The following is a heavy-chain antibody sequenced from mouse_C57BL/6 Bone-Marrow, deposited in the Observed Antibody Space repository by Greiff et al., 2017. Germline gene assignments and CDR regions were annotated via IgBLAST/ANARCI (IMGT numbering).Heavy chain of an antibody. J-gene: IGHJ2*01. CDR2: INPNNGGT. CDR3: ARSGSFDY. V-gene: IGHV1-26*01. D-gene: IGHD3-1*01. CDR1: GYTFTDYY. Sequence: VQLQQSGPELVKPGASVKISCKASGYTFTDYYMNWVKQSHGKSLEWIGDINPNNGGTSYNQKFKGKATLTVDKSSSTAYMELSSLTSEDSAVYYCARSGSFDYWGQGTTLTVSS.